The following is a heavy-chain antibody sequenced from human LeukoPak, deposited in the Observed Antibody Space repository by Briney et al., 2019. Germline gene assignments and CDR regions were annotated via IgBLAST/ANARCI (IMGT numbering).Heavy chain of an antibody. V-gene: IGHV4-59*08. CDR3: ARRARDGYNYVVFDY. J-gene: IGHJ4*02. CDR2: IYYSGST. D-gene: IGHD5-24*01. CDR1: GGSISSYY. Sequence: SETLSLTCTVSGGSISSYYWSWIRQPPGKGLEWIGYIYYSGSTNYNPSLKSRVTISVDTSKNQFSLKLSSVTAADTAVYYCARRARDGYNYVVFDYWGQGTLVTVSS.